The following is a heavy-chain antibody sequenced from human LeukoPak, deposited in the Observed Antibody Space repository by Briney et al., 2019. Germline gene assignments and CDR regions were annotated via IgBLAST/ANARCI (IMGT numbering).Heavy chain of an antibody. Sequence: SETLSLTCTVSGGSISSYYWSWIRQPPGKGLEWIGYIFHSGSTNYNPSLKSRVTISVDTSKNQFSLKLSSVTAADTAVYYCARDTGYCSSTSCYGNDAFDIWGQGTMVTVSS. CDR1: GGSISSYY. CDR2: IFHSGST. D-gene: IGHD2-2*01. J-gene: IGHJ3*02. CDR3: ARDTGYCSSTSCYGNDAFDI. V-gene: IGHV4-59*01.